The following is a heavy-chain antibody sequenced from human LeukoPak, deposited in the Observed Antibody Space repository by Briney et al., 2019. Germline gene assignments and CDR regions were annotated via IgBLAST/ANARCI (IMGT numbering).Heavy chain of an antibody. J-gene: IGHJ3*02. CDR1: GFTVSSNY. Sequence: GGSLRLSCEVSGFTVSSNYMSWVRQAPGKGLEWVSVIYSGGTTYYADSVKGRFTISRDNSKKTLYLQMNSLRAEDTAVYYCARAVDIVATTPFDIWGQGTMVTVTS. D-gene: IGHD5-12*01. CDR3: ARAVDIVATTPFDI. V-gene: IGHV3-66*01. CDR2: IYSGGTT.